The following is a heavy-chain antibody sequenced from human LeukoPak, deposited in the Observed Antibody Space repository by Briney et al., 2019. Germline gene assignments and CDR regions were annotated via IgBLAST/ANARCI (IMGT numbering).Heavy chain of an antibody. CDR1: GGSVSSGSYY. D-gene: IGHD3-22*01. J-gene: IGHJ4*02. CDR3: ARVDYDGSGYLDY. Sequence: SETLSLTCTVSGGSVSSGSYYWSWIRQPPGKGLEWIGYIYYSGSTNYNPSLKSRVTISGDTSKNQFSLKLSSVTAADTAVYFCARVDYDGSGYLDYWGQGTLVTVSS. V-gene: IGHV4-61*01. CDR2: IYYSGST.